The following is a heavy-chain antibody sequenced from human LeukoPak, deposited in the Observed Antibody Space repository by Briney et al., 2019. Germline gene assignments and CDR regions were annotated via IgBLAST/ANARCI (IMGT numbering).Heavy chain of an antibody. V-gene: IGHV3-33*03. Sequence: PGGSLRPSCAASGFTFSSYGMHWVRQAPGKGLEWVAVIWYDGSNKYYADSVKGRFTISRDNAKNSLYLQMNSLRAEDTAVYYCARNSGWFRFDYWGQGTLVTVSS. J-gene: IGHJ4*02. CDR2: IWYDGSNK. CDR3: ARNSGWFRFDY. CDR1: GFTFSSYG. D-gene: IGHD6-19*01.